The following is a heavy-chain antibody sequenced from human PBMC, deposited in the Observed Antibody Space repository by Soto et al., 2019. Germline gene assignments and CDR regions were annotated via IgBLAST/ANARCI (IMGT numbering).Heavy chain of an antibody. CDR3: ARTYCSGGSCSGQTAYYYGMDV. V-gene: IGHV1-69*02. D-gene: IGHD2-15*01. J-gene: IGHJ6*02. Sequence: QVQLVQSGAEVKKPGSSVKVSCKASGGTFSSYTISWVRQAPGQGLDWMGRIILILGIAHYAQKFQGRVKITADKSTSTADMEQSSLRSEETAVYYCARTYCSGGSCSGQTAYYYGMDVWGQGTTVTVSS. CDR2: IILILGIA. CDR1: GGTFSSYT.